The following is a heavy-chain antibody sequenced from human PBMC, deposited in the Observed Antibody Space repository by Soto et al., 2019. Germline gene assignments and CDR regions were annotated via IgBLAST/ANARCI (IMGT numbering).Heavy chain of an antibody. Sequence: PSETLSLTCTVSGGSISSYYWSWIRQPPGKGLEWIGYFYYSGSTNYNPSLKSRVTISVDTSKNQFSLKLSSVTAADTAVYYFARDRIGDSSGWYGLNYYYYYGMDVWGQGTTVTVSS. D-gene: IGHD6-19*01. CDR2: FYYSGST. CDR3: ARDRIGDSSGWYGLNYYYYYGMDV. CDR1: GGSISSYY. J-gene: IGHJ6*02. V-gene: IGHV4-59*01.